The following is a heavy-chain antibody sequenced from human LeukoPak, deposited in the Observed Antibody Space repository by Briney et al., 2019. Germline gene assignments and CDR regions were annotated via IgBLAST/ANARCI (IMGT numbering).Heavy chain of an antibody. CDR1: GFTFTGYY. V-gene: IGHV1-2*02. CDR2: LNPSTGGT. CDR3: ARMIGTGFHEVHVFDI. D-gene: IGHD1-1*01. J-gene: IGHJ3*02. Sequence: ASVKVSCKASGFTFTGYYMHWVRQAPGQGLEWMGWLNPSTGGTDFAQKFQGRVTFTRHTSISTAYMELSRLRSYDTAVYYCARMIGTGFHEVHVFDIWGQGTMVTVPS.